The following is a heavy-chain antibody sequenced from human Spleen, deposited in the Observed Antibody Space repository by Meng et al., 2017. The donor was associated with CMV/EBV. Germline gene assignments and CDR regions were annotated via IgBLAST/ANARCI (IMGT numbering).Heavy chain of an antibody. Sequence: SCTCTGYGDAISSKWWSRVRQPPGKGLEGSGEIHHSGDTNYNPSRWSRVTISVDRTSNQLSLTMTSVTAADTAVYYCAGHFGFSLASWGQGTLVTVSS. CDR2: IHHSGDT. V-gene: IGHV4-4*02. CDR1: GDAISSKW. D-gene: IGHD3-3*01. CDR3: AGHFGFSLAS. J-gene: IGHJ4*02.